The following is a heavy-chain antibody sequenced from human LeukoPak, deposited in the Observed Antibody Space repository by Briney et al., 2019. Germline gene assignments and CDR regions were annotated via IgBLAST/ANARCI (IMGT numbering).Heavy chain of an antibody. V-gene: IGHV3-7*01. CDR2: INQHGSES. CDR3: ARGGLFRYGGTSGDY. CDR1: GFTFSTYW. D-gene: IGHD4/OR15-4a*01. Sequence: QSGGSLRLSCEASGFTFSTYWMTWVRQAPGKGLDWVANINQHGSESYYVDSVKGRFIISRDNAKNSLYLHMSSLRGDDMAVYYCARGGLFRYGGTSGDYWGQGTLVTVSS. J-gene: IGHJ4*02.